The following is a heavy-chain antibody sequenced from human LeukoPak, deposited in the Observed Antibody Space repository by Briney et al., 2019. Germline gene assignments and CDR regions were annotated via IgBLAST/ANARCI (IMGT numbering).Heavy chain of an antibody. Sequence: PGGSLRLSCAAAGFTFSDYYMSWLRQAPGKWLEWVSYISSSSSYTNYADSVKGRFTISRDNAKNSLYLQMNSLRAEDTAVYYCARDLCYYGSGSYCNGYNWFDPWGQGTLVTVSS. V-gene: IGHV3-11*06. J-gene: IGHJ5*02. CDR1: GFTFSDYY. CDR2: ISSSSSYT. D-gene: IGHD3-10*01. CDR3: ARDLCYYGSGSYCNGYNWFDP.